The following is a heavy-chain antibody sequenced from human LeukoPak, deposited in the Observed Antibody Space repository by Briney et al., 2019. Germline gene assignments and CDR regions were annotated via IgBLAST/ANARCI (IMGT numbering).Heavy chain of an antibody. CDR1: GGTFSSYA. Sequence: ASVKVSCKASGGTFSSYAISWVRQAPGQGLEWMGGIIPIFGTANYAQKFQGRVTITADESTSTAYMELSSLRSEDTAVYYCASLAYYSYGPRYFDYWGQGTLVTVSS. CDR3: ASLAYYSYGPRYFDY. CDR2: IIPIFGTA. J-gene: IGHJ4*02. D-gene: IGHD5-18*01. V-gene: IGHV1-69*13.